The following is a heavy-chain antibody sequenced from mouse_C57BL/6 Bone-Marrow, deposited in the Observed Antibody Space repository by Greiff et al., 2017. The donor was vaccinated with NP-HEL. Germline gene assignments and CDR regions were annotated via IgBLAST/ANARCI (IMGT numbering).Heavy chain of an antibody. D-gene: IGHD2-4*01. CDR2: IYPGGGYT. CDR1: GYTFTNYW. Sequence: QVQLQQSGAELVRPGTSVKMSCKASGYTFTNYWIGWAKQRPGHGLEWIGDIYPGGGYTNYNEKFKGKATLTADKSSSTAYMQFSSLTSEDSAIYYCARRIYYDYLWYFDYWGQGTTLTVSS. CDR3: ARRIYYDYLWYFDY. V-gene: IGHV1-63*01. J-gene: IGHJ2*01.